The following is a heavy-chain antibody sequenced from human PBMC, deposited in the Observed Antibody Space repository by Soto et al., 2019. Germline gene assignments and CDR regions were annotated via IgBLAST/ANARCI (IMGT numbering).Heavy chain of an antibody. Sequence: GGSLRLGCAASGFSFWSYAMGWSRQAPGKGLEWISGISGSGGTTYSADSVTGRFTISRDSSKNTLYLQMNSLRAEDTAIYSCAKDSFCSGGSCYSTNWGQGTRVTVSS. CDR1: GFSFWSYA. CDR3: AKDSFCSGGSCYSTN. CDR2: ISGSGGTT. J-gene: IGHJ4*02. V-gene: IGHV3-23*01. D-gene: IGHD2-15*01.